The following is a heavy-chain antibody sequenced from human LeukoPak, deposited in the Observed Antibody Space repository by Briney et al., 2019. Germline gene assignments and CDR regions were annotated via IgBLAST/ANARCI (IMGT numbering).Heavy chain of an antibody. J-gene: IGHJ4*02. CDR3: AREMVVVVINVDSNYFDY. V-gene: IGHV4-39*06. CDR1: GGSISSSSYY. D-gene: IGHD3-22*01. Sequence: PSETLSLTCTVSGGSISSSSYYWGWIRQPPGKGLEWIGTIYYSGSTYYNPSLKSRVTISVDTSKNQFPLKLSSVTAADTAVYYCAREMVVVVINVDSNYFDYWGQGTLVTVSS. CDR2: IYYSGST.